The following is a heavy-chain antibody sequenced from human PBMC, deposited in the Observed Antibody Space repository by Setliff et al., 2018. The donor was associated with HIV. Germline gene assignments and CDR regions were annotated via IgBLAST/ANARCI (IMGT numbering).Heavy chain of an antibody. CDR3: ARDITSGGDY. Sequence: SETLSLTCTVSDDSIRNYYWSWIRQPPGKGLHRIGYSHYIGSTDYNPSLKSRATISIDPSKRQITLNLASVTPADTAVYYCARDITSGGDYWGQGIRVTVSS. J-gene: IGHJ4*02. D-gene: IGHD2-2*01. CDR2: SHYIGST. V-gene: IGHV4-59*12. CDR1: DDSIRNYY.